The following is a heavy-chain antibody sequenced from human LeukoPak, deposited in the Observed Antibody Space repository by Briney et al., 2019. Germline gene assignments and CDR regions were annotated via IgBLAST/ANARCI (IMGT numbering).Heavy chain of an antibody. Sequence: SETLSLTCAVYGGSFSGYYWSWIRQPPGKGLEWIGEINHSGSTNYNPSLKSRVTISVDTFKNQLSLKLTSVTAADTAVYYCARGRDYVTDAFDICGPGTMVTVSS. J-gene: IGHJ3*02. V-gene: IGHV4-34*01. CDR3: ARGRDYVTDAFDI. CDR2: INHSGST. D-gene: IGHD3-10*02. CDR1: GGSFSGYY.